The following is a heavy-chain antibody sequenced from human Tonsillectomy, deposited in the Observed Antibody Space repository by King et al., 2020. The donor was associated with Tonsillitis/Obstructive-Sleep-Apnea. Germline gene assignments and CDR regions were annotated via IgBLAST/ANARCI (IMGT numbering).Heavy chain of an antibody. J-gene: IGHJ4*02. CDR2: ISYDGRNK. Sequence: VQLVESGGGVVQPGRSLRLSCAASGFTFSSYGMHWVRQAPGKGLEWVAVISYDGRNKYFADSVKGRFTISRDNSKNTLYLQMNSLRAEDTPVYYCAKGPVGQQLGPVDYWGQGTLVTVAS. V-gene: IGHV3-30*18. CDR3: AKGPVGQQLGPVDY. D-gene: IGHD6-13*01. CDR1: GFTFSSYG.